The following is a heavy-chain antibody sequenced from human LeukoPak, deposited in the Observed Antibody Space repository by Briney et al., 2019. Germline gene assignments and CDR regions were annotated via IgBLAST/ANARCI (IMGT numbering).Heavy chain of an antibody. CDR1: GYTFTRYY. V-gene: IGHV1-2*04. CDR3: ARSNRIAVAVYFDY. Sequence: ASVKVSCKASGYTFTRYYMHWVRQAPGQGLEWMGWINPNSGGTNYAQKFQGWVTMTRDTSISTAYMELSRLRSDDTAVYYCARSNRIAVAVYFDYWGQGTLVTVSS. D-gene: IGHD6-19*01. CDR2: INPNSGGT. J-gene: IGHJ4*02.